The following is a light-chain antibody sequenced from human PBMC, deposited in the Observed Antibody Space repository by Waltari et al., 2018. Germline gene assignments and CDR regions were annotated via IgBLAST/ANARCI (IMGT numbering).Light chain of an antibody. J-gene: IGKJ1*01. CDR3: QKYGTRPAT. CDR1: QSVGMT. V-gene: IGKV3-20*01. Sequence: EIVLTQSPASLSLSPGDSATLSCRASQSVGMTLAWYQQRPGQAPRILIYDASSRATGIPDRFSGSGSGTDFSLTISRLEPEDFAVYYCQKYGTRPATFGQGTKVEVK. CDR2: DAS.